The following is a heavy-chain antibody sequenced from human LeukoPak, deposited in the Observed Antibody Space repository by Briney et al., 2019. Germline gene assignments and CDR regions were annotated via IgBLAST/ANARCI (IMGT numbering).Heavy chain of an antibody. CDR2: ISYDRSNK. J-gene: IGHJ4*02. V-gene: IGHV3-30-3*01. D-gene: IGHD6-13*01. CDR3: ARASREADCFDY. Sequence: GRSLRLSCAASGFTFSSYAMHWVRQAPGKGLEWVAVISYDRSNKYYADSVKGRFTISRDNSKNTLYLQMNSLRAEDTAVYYCARASREADCFDYWGQGTLVTVSS. CDR1: GFTFSSYA.